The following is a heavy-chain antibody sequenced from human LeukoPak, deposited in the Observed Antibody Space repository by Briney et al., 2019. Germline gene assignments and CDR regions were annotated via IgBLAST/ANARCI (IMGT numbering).Heavy chain of an antibody. Sequence: GGSLRLSCAASGFTFSSFGMHWVRQAPGKGLEWVAVISYDGSKRYYADSVKDRFTISRDDSKNTVYMQMDSLRADDTAVYYCAKGVVVTAMPSYFDYWGQGTLVTVSS. D-gene: IGHD2-21*02. CDR1: GFTFSSFG. J-gene: IGHJ4*02. V-gene: IGHV3-30*18. CDR2: ISYDGSKR. CDR3: AKGVVVTAMPSYFDY.